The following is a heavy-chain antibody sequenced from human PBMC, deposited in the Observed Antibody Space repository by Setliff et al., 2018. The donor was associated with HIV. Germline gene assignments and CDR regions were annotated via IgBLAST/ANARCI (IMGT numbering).Heavy chain of an antibody. Sequence: SETLSLTCGVSGDSVGKSNWWSWVRQTPGKGLEWIGEIHHSGSTNYNPSLESRVTISVDTSKNQFSLKLTSMTAADTAVYYCAREPDYWGQGTLVTVSS. CDR2: IHHSGST. CDR1: GDSVGKSNW. CDR3: AREPDY. J-gene: IGHJ4*02. V-gene: IGHV4-4*02.